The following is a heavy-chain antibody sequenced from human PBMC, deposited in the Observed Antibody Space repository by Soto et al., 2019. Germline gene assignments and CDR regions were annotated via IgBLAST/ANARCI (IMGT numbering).Heavy chain of an antibody. D-gene: IGHD6-13*01. CDR2: ISSNGGIT. CDR1: GFIFSSYA. Sequence: PGGSLRLSCSASGFIFSSYAMHWVRQTPGTGLEYVSAISSNGGITYYADSVKGRFTISRDNSKNTLYLQMSSLRAEDAALYYCVKDALTGDSYNPHFGYGGQGTLVTVSS. V-gene: IGHV3-64D*06. J-gene: IGHJ4*02. CDR3: VKDALTGDSYNPHFGY.